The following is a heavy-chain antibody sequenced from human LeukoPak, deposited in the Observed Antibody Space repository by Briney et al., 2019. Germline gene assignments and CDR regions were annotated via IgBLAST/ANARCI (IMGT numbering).Heavy chain of an antibody. Sequence: GGSLRLSCAASGFTFSSYGMHWVRQAPGKGLEWVAVISYDGSNKYYADSVKGRFTISRDNSKNTLYLQVNSLRVEDTAVYYCAKGALKRGVVGVVVAGIDYWGQGTLVTVSS. V-gene: IGHV3-30*18. CDR3: AKGALKRGVVGVVVAGIDY. CDR1: GFTFSSYG. CDR2: ISYDGSNK. J-gene: IGHJ4*02. D-gene: IGHD6-19*01.